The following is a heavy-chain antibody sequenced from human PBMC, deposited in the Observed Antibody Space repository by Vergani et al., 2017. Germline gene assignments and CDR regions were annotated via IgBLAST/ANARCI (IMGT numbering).Heavy chain of an antibody. D-gene: IGHD3-10*01. J-gene: IGHJ4*02. V-gene: IGHV3-23*01. CDR3: AKDGVVLWFGEDQSDY. CDR1: GFTFSSYA. CDR2: ISGSGGST. Sequence: EVQLLESGGGLVQPGGSLRLSCAASGFTFSSYAMSWVRQAPGKGLEWVSAISGSGGSTYYADSVKGRFTISRDNSKNTLYLQMNSLRAEDTAVYYCAKDGVVLWFGEDQSDYWGQGTLVTVSS.